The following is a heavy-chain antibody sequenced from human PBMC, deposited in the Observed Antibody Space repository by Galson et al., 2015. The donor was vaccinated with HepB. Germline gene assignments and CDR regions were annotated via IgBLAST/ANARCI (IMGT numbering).Heavy chain of an antibody. V-gene: IGHV1-69*04. D-gene: IGHD5-18*01. J-gene: IGHJ6*02. CDR1: EGTFSSYA. CDR3: ARGGVDTAMAHSNYYYGMDV. CDR2: IIPILGIA. Sequence: SVKVSCKASEGTFSSYAISWVRQAPGQGLEWMGRIIPILGIANYAQKFQGRVTITADKSTSTAYMELSSLRSEDTAVYYCARGGVDTAMAHSNYYYGMDVWGQGTTVTVSS.